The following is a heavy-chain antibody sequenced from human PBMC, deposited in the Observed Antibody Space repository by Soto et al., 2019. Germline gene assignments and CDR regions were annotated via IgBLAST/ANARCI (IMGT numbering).Heavy chain of an antibody. CDR2: IDPSDSYT. J-gene: IGHJ6*02. CDR1: VYSFTSYW. V-gene: IGHV5-10-1*01. CDR3: AILVGATTYGMDV. Sequence: XESLKIYQEGSVYSFTSYWIIWVRQMPGKGLEWMGRIDPSDSYTNYSPSFQGHVTISADKSISTAYLQWSSLKASDTAMYYCAILVGATTYGMDVWGQGTTVTVSS. D-gene: IGHD1-26*01.